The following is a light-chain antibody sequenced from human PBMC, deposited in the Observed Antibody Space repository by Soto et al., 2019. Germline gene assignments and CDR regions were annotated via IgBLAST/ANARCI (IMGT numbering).Light chain of an antibody. J-gene: IGKJ5*01. CDR2: GVS. Sequence: LTKSPGTLALSPGEIAALSCRASQPVSSNFLAWYQQKPGQAPRLLIYGVSSRASGIPDRFFGSGSGTDFTLTINSLEPEDFAVYYCQQYANSPIPFALGTRLEIK. CDR1: QPVSSNF. CDR3: QQYANSPIP. V-gene: IGKV3-20*01.